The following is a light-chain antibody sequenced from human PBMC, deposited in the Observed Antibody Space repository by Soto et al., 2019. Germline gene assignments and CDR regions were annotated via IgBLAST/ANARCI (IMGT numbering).Light chain of an antibody. CDR1: SSDVGGYNY. Sequence: QSALTQPPSASGSPGQSVTISCTGTSSDVGGYNYVSWYQQHPGKAPKLMIYEVSKRPSGVPDRFSGSKSGNTASLTVSGLQAEDEADYYCSSYAGSNKLGVLGTGTKLTVL. CDR3: SSYAGSNKLGV. J-gene: IGLJ1*01. CDR2: EVS. V-gene: IGLV2-8*01.